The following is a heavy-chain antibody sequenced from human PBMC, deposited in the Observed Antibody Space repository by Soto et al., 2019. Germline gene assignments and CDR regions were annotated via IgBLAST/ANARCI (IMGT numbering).Heavy chain of an antibody. D-gene: IGHD2-8*01. V-gene: IGHV1-2*02. CDR3: ARVAHCRNGVCHPYWFFDL. CDR1: GDTLTGYY. J-gene: IGHJ2*01. CDR2: INPNSGGT. Sequence: XSVKVSCKASGDTLTGYYVHWVRQAPGQGLEWMGWINPNSGGTNYAQRFQGRVTMTRDTSSNTGYMELSRLRYDDTAVYYCARVAHCRNGVCHPYWFFDLWGRGTLVTV.